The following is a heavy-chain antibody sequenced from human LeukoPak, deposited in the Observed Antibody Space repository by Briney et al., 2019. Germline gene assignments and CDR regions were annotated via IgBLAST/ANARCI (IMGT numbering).Heavy chain of an antibody. J-gene: IGHJ4*02. CDR1: GFTFSSYW. Sequence: PGGSLRLSCAASGFTFSSYWMSWVRQAPGKGLEWVANIKQDGSEKYYVDSVKGRFTISRDNAKNSLYLQMNSLRAEDTAVYYCASLLAVAGTDFDYWGQGTLVTVSS. CDR2: IKQDGSEK. CDR3: ASLLAVAGTDFDY. D-gene: IGHD6-19*01. V-gene: IGHV3-7*01.